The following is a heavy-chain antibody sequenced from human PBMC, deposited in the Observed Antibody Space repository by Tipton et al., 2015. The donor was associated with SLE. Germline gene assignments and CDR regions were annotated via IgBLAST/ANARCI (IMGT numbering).Heavy chain of an antibody. CDR3: ASIMTTKDRRDV. D-gene: IGHD3-16*01. CDR1: GFTFSRFW. CDR2: IKKDGSEE. J-gene: IGHJ6*02. Sequence: GSLRLSCAASGFTFSRFWMTWVRQAPGKGLEWVANIKKDGSEENYVDSVKGRFTIPRDNAKNLVYLQMNSLRAEDTAVYYCASIMTTKDRRDVWGQGTTVTVSS. V-gene: IGHV3-7*01.